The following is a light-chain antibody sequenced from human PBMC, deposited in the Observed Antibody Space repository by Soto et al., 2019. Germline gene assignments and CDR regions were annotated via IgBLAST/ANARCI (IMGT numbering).Light chain of an antibody. CDR1: QTVSSTY. Sequence: EIVLTQSPGTLSLSPGERATLSCRASQTVSSTYLAWYQQKPGQAPRLLMYGASSRATGIPDRFSGSGSGTDFTLTISRLEPEDFAVYYCQQYIGSPFTFGPGTKVDIK. J-gene: IGKJ3*01. V-gene: IGKV3-20*01. CDR3: QQYIGSPFT. CDR2: GAS.